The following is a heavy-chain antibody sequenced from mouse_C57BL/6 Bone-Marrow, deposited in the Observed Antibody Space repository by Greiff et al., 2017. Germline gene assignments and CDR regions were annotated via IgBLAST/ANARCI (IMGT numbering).Heavy chain of an antibody. D-gene: IGHD6-1*01. CDR1: GFTFSSYA. V-gene: IGHV5-4*03. Sequence: EVMLVESGGGLVKPGGSLQLSCAASGFTFSSYALSWVRQTPEKRLEWVATISDGGSSTYYPANVKGRFPISRDNAKNNLYLQMSHLKSEDTAMYYCAGTSHYFDYWGQGTTLTVSS. CDR2: ISDGGSST. CDR3: AGTSHYFDY. J-gene: IGHJ2*01.